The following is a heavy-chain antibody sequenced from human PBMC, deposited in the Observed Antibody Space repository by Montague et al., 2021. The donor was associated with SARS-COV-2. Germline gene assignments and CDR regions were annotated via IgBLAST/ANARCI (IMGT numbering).Heavy chain of an antibody. V-gene: IGHV3-21*01. Sequence: SLRLSCAASGFTFSSYSMNWVRQAPGKGLEWVSSISSSSSYIYYADSVKGRSTISRDNAKNSLYPQMNSLRAEDTAVYYCAGDLNDYVWGSYRYFDYWGQGTLVTVSS. CDR3: AGDLNDYVWGSYRYFDY. CDR2: ISSSSSYI. CDR1: GFTFSSYS. J-gene: IGHJ4*02. D-gene: IGHD3-16*02.